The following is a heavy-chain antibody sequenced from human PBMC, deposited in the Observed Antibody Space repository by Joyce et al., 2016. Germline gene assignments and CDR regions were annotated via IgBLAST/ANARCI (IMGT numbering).Heavy chain of an antibody. J-gene: IGHJ6*02. V-gene: IGHV3-23*01. D-gene: IGHD2/OR15-2a*01. CDR1: GFIFSNYA. CDR2: SSGGGDRT. Sequence: EVQLLESGGGLVQPGGALKLSCAASGFIFSNYAMNWVRQAPGKGLECVSVSSGGGDRTYSAASVKIRFTMSSDNSENTLYLQMNSLRPDDTAVYICAKSRKYYYYGMDVWGQGTTITVSS. CDR3: AKSRKYYYYGMDV.